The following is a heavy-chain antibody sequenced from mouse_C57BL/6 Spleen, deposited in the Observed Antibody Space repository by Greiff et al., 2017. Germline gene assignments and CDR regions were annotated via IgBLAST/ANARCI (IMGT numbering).Heavy chain of an antibody. D-gene: IGHD2-3*01. CDR3: AKVDGYYGSYFDY. CDR2: ISSGSSTI. V-gene: IGHV5-17*01. Sequence: EVKLVESGGGLVKPGGSLKLSCAASGFTFSDYGMHWVRQAPEKGLEWVAYISSGSSTIYYADTVKGRFTISRDNAKNTLFLQMTSLRSEDTAMYYCAKVDGYYGSYFDYWGQGTTLTVSS. J-gene: IGHJ2*01. CDR1: GFTFSDYG.